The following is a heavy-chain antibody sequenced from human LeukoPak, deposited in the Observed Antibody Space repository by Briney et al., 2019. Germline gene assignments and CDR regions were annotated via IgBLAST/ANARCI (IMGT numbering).Heavy chain of an antibody. V-gene: IGHV4-39*07. CDR1: GFTFSSYS. CDR3: ARIDSGSYYELGY. CDR2: IYYSGST. J-gene: IGHJ4*02. D-gene: IGHD3-10*01. Sequence: GSLRLSCAASGFTFSSYSMNWVRQAPGKGLEWIGSIYYSGSTYYNPSLKSRVTISVDTSKNQFSLKLSSVTAADTAVYYCARIDSGSYYELGYWGQGTLVTVSS.